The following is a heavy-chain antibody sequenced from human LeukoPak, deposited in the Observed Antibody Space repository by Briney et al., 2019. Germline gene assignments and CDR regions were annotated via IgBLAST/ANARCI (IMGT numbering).Heavy chain of an antibody. D-gene: IGHD4-17*01. V-gene: IGHV4-4*09. CDR1: GGSISSYY. J-gene: IGHJ5*02. CDR2: IYTSGST. Sequence: SETLSLTCTVSGGSISSYYWSWIRQPPGKGLEWIGYIYTSGSTNYNPSLKSRVTISVDTSKNQFSLKLSSVTAADTAVYYCAVGTVTMYRWFDPWGQGTLVTVSS. CDR3: AVGTVTMYRWFDP.